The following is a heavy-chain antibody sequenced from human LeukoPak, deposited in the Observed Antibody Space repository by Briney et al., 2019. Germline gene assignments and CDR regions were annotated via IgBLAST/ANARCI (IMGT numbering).Heavy chain of an antibody. CDR3: AKDRGVWGNYGMDV. CDR2: ISYDGSNK. J-gene: IGHJ6*02. CDR1: GFTFSSYG. V-gene: IGHV3-30*18. D-gene: IGHD3-10*01. Sequence: PGGSLRLSCAASGFTFSSYGMHWVRQAPGKGLEWVAVISYDGSNKYYADSVKGRFTISRDNSKNTLYLQMNSLRAEDTAVYYCAKDRGVWGNYGMDVWGQGTTVTVSS.